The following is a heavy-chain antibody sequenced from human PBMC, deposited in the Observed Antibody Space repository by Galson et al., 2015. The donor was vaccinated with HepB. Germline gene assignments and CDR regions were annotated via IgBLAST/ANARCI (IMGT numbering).Heavy chain of an antibody. CDR1: TFIFSTYS. D-gene: IGHD4-23*01. CDR3: ARSPKTVVTQQYFDY. Sequence: SLRLSCAASTFIFSTYSMDWVRQAPGKGLEWVSYISSSSTTIYYADSVKGRFTISRDNAKNSLYLQMNSLRAEDTAVYYCARSPKTVVTQQYFDYWGQGTLVTVSS. CDR2: ISSSSTTI. V-gene: IGHV3-48*04. J-gene: IGHJ4*02.